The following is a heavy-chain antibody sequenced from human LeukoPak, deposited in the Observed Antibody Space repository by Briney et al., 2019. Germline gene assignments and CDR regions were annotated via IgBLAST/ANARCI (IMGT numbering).Heavy chain of an antibody. Sequence: SPSETLSLTCAVYGGSFSGYYWSWIRQPPGKGLEWIGEINHSGSTNYNPSLKSRVTISVDTSKNQFSLKLSSVTAADTAVYYCARLGDYYCSSTSCPSWGQGTLVTVSS. CDR1: GGSFSGYY. D-gene: IGHD2-2*01. CDR3: ARLGDYYCSSTSCPS. J-gene: IGHJ5*02. CDR2: INHSGST. V-gene: IGHV4-34*01.